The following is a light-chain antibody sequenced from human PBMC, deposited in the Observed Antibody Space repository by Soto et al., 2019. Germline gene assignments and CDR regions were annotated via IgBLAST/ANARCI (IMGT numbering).Light chain of an antibody. J-gene: IGKJ4*01. CDR2: AAS. V-gene: IGKV3-15*01. CDR1: QRVSSD. Sequence: EIVMTQSPATLSVSPGERVTLSCRASQRVSSDLAWYQQKPGQAPRLLIYAASTRATGIPARFSGSGSGTEFTLTVSSLQSEDFAVYYCQQYNNLPRFGGGTKVDIK. CDR3: QQYNNLPR.